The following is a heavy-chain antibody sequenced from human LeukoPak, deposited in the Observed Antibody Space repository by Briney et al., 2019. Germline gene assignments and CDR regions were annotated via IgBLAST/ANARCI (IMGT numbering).Heavy chain of an antibody. CDR3: ARVPGVYFDFSIGFGSGWFDP. J-gene: IGHJ5*02. CDR1: GYPINIDYS. Sequence: PSETLSLTCFVSGYPINIDYSWGWIRQSPGKGLEWIGVISPKGITYYNPSLRGRVSISPDTSKNQFSLRLSSMTATDTAMYYCARVPGVYFDFSIGFGSGWFDPWGQGILVTVS. CDR2: ISPKGIT. D-gene: IGHD3-3*01. V-gene: IGHV4-38-2*02.